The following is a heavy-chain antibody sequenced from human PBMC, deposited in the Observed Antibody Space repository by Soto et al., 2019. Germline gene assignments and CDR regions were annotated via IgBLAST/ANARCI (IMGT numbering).Heavy chain of an antibody. D-gene: IGHD6-19*01. CDR3: ARGYSSGWYYFDY. Sequence: GESLKISCAASGFTFSSYAMHWVRPATGKGLEWVAVISYAGSNKYYADSVKGRFTISRDNSKNTLYLQMNSLRAEDTAVYYCARGYSSGWYYFDYWGQGTLVTVSS. CDR2: ISYAGSNK. V-gene: IGHV3-30*04. J-gene: IGHJ4*02. CDR1: GFTFSSYA.